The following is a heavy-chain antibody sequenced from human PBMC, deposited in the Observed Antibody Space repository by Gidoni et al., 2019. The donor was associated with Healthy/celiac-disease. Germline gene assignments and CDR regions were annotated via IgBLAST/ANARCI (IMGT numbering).Heavy chain of an antibody. J-gene: IGHJ4*02. D-gene: IGHD6-19*01. CDR3: ARDLYSSGWYGDY. Sequence: EVQLVESGGGLVQPGGSLRLSCAASGLTFSSYSMTGVRQAPGKGLEWVSYISSSSSTIYYADSVKGRFTISRDNAKNSLYLQMNSLRDEDTAVYYCARDLYSSGWYGDYWGQGTLVTVSS. CDR1: GLTFSSYS. CDR2: ISSSSSTI. V-gene: IGHV3-48*02.